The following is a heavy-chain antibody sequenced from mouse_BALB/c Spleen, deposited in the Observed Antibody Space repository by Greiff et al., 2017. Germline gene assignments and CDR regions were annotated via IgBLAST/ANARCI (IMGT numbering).Heavy chain of an antibody. CDR3: ARGNYEAMDS. CDR2: ISDGGSYT. J-gene: IGHJ4*01. V-gene: IGHV5-4*02. D-gene: IGHD1-1*01. Sequence: EVKLVESGGGLVKPGGSLKLSCAASGFTFSDYYMYWVRQTPEKRLEWVATISDGGSYTYYPDSVKGRFTISRDNAKNNLYLQMSSLKSEDTAMYYCARGNYEAMDSGVKEPQSPSPQ. CDR1: GFTFSDYY.